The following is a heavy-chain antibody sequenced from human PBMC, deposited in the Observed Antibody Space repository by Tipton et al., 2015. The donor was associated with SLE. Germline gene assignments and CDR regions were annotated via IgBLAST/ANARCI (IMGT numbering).Heavy chain of an antibody. J-gene: IGHJ4*02. CDR1: GGSISSYY. CDR2: IYYSGST. CDR3: ARNARDYGGNSGGFDY. V-gene: IGHV4-59*08. D-gene: IGHD4-23*01. Sequence: TLSLTCTVSGGSISSYYWSWIRQPPGKGLEWIGYIYYSGSTNYNPSLKSRVTISVDTSKNQFSLKLSSVTAADTAVYYCARNARDYGGNSGGFDYWGQGTLVTVSS.